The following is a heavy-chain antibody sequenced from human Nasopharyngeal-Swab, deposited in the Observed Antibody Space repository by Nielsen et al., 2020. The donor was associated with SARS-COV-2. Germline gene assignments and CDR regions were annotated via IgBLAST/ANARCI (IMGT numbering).Heavy chain of an antibody. D-gene: IGHD5-24*01. J-gene: IGHJ4*02. CDR3: ARFRRDGYNKPFDY. Sequence: GGSLRLSCAASGFTFSSYAMHWVRQAPGKGLEWVAVISYDGSNKYYADSVKGRFTISRDNSKNTLYLQMNSLRAEDTAVYYCARFRRDGYNKPFDYWGQGTLVTVSS. CDR2: ISYDGSNK. V-gene: IGHV3-30-3*01. CDR1: GFTFSSYA.